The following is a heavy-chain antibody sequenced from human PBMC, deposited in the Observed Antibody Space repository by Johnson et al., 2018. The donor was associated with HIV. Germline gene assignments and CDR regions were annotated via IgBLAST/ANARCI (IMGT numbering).Heavy chain of an antibody. CDR2: IKSKTDGGTT. D-gene: IGHD6-19*01. CDR1: GFTFSNAW. CDR3: TTDGRIAVAHHDAFDV. V-gene: IGHV3-15*01. Sequence: VQLVESGGGLVKPGGSLRLSCAASGFTFSNAWMSWVRQAPGRGLEWVGRIKSKTDGGTTDYAAPVKGRFTISRDDSKNTLYLQMNSLKTEDTAVYYCTTDGRIAVAHHDAFDVWGQGTMGTGSS. J-gene: IGHJ3*01.